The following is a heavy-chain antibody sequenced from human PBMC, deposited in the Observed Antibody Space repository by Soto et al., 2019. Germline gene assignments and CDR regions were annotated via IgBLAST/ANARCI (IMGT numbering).Heavy chain of an antibody. CDR1: GDTFSSYA. J-gene: IGHJ6*02. CDR2: IIPIFGTA. CDR3: ASPPVMTTLVTPFHYYGMDV. V-gene: IGHV1-69*06. D-gene: IGHD4-17*01. Sequence: SVKVSCKASGDTFSSYAISWVRQAPGQGLEWMGGIIPIFGTANYAQKFQGRVTITADKYTGTAYMELSSLRSEDTAVYYCASPPVMTTLVTPFHYYGMDVWGQGTTVTVSS.